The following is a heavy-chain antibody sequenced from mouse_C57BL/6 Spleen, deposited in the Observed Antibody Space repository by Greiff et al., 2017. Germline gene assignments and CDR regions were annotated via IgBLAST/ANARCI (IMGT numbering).Heavy chain of an antibody. CDR1: GYSITSGYY. V-gene: IGHV3-6*01. D-gene: IGHD2-4*01. CDR3: ARDLFEDYAWFAY. Sequence: EVKLQESGPGLVKPSQSLSLTCSVTGYSITSGYYRNWIRQFPGNKLEWMGYISYDGSNNYNPSLKNRISITRDTSKNQFFLKLNSVTTEDTATYYCARDLFEDYAWFAYWGQGTLVTVSA. J-gene: IGHJ3*01. CDR2: ISYDGSN.